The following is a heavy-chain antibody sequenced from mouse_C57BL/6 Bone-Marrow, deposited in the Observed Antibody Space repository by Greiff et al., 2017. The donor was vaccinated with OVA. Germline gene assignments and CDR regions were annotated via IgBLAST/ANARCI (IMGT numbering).Heavy chain of an antibody. D-gene: IGHD1-3*01. CDR2: ISNGGGST. V-gene: IGHV5-12*01. J-gene: IGHJ4*01. Sequence: EVKLVESGGGLVQPGGSLKLSCAASGFTFSDYYMYWVRQTPEKSLEWVAYISNGGGSTYYPDTVKGRFTISRDNAKNTLYLQMSRLKSEDTAMYYCARRGKDAMDYWGQGTSVTVSS. CDR1: GFTFSDYY. CDR3: ARRGKDAMDY.